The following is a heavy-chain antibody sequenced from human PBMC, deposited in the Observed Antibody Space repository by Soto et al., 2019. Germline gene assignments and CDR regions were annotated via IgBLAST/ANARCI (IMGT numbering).Heavy chain of an antibody. CDR1: GYTFTSYG. Sequence: ASVKVSCKASGYTFTSYGISWVRQAPGQGLEWMGWISAYNGNTNYAQKLQGRVTMTTDTSTSTAYMELRSLRSDDTAIYYCARMATFGSLNWFDPWGQGTLVTVSS. CDR3: ARMATFGSLNWFDP. D-gene: IGHD3-16*01. V-gene: IGHV1-18*04. J-gene: IGHJ5*02. CDR2: ISAYNGNT.